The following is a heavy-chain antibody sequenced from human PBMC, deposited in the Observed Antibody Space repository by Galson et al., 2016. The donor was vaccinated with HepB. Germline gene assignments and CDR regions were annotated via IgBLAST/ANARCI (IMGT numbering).Heavy chain of an antibody. CDR2: IWYDGSDK. CDR3: ARDRSPIYSSSWYWFDP. CDR1: GFTFSSYG. V-gene: IGHV3-33*01. J-gene: IGHJ5*02. D-gene: IGHD6-13*01. Sequence: SLRLSCATSGFTFSSYGMHWVRQAPGKGLEWVATIWYDGSDKYYADSVKGRFTISRDNSKSALYLQTNRLRAEDTAVYFCARDRSPIYSSSWYWFDPWGQGTPVTVSS.